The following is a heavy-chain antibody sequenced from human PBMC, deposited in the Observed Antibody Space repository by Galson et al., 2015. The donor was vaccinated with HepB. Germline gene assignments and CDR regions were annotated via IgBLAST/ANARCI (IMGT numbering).Heavy chain of an antibody. CDR2: INPSGGST. Sequence: SVKVSCKASGYTFTSYYMHWVRQAPGQGLEWMGIINPSGGSTSYAQKFQGRVTMTRDTSTSTVYMELSSLRSEDTAVYYCARGRGYDFWSGYLHSAAFDIWGQGTMVRLF. CDR1: GYTFTSYY. V-gene: IGHV1-46*01. J-gene: IGHJ3*02. D-gene: IGHD3-3*01. CDR3: ARGRGYDFWSGYLHSAAFDI.